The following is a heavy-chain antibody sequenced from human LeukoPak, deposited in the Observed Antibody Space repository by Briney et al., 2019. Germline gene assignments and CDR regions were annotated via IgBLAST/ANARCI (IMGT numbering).Heavy chain of an antibody. V-gene: IGHV4-39*01. J-gene: IGHJ6*03. CDR2: IYYSGST. CDR1: GGSISSSSYY. CDR3: ARLRYTYYMDV. Sequence: SETLSLTCTVSGGSISSSSYYWGWIRQPPGKGLEWIGRIYYSGSTYYNPSLKSRVTICVDTSKNQFSLKLTPLTAADTAVYYCARLRYTYYMDVWGKGTTVTVSS. D-gene: IGHD3-9*01.